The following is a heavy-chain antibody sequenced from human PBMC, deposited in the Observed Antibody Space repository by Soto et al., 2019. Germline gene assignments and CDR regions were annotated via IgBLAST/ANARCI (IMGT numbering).Heavy chain of an antibody. CDR1: GYSFATYW. J-gene: IGHJ4*02. Sequence: GESLKISCKGSGYSFATYWIGWVRQMPGKGLEWMGIIYPGDSDSRNNPSFQGQVTMSADKSISTAYLQWGSLRASDTAIYYCARSYGSASSAFDYWGQGTLVTVSS. CDR2: IYPGDSDS. D-gene: IGHD3-10*01. CDR3: ARSYGSASSAFDY. V-gene: IGHV5-51*01.